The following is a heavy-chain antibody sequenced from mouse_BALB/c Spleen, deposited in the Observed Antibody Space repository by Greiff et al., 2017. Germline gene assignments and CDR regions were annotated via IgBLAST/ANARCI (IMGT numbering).Heavy chain of an antibody. CDR3: TREVCMDY. CDR1: GYTFTSYW. CDR2: IDPSDSYT. V-gene: IGHV1S127*01. J-gene: IGHJ4*01. Sequence: QVQLQQSGAELVKPGASVKMSCKASGYTFTSYWMHWVKQRPGQGLEWIGVIDPSDSYTSYNQKFKGKATLTVDTSSSTAYMQLSSLTSEDSAVYYCTREVCMDYWGQGTSVTVSS.